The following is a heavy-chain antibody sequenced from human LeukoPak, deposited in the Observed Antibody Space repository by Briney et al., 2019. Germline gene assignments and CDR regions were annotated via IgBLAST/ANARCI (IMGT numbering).Heavy chain of an antibody. Sequence: ASVKVSCKASGGTFSSYAISWVRQPPEQGREWMGRIIPMLGIANYAQKFQGRVTITADKSTSKAYMELSTVRSEDTAVYYCARHFPPHYGSGSWRYYYYGMDVWGQGTRVTVSS. D-gene: IGHD3-10*01. V-gene: IGHV1-69*04. CDR2: IIPMLGIA. J-gene: IGHJ6*01. CDR3: ARHFPPHYGSGSWRYYYYGMDV. CDR1: GGTFSSYA.